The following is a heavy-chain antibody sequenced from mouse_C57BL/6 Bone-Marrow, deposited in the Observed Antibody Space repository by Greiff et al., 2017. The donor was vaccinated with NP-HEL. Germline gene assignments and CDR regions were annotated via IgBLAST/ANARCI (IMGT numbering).Heavy chain of an antibody. CDR1: GYTFTSYW. CDR3: AREEFYYDYVLFAY. J-gene: IGHJ3*01. V-gene: IGHV1-69*01. CDR2: IDPSDSYT. D-gene: IGHD2-4*01. Sequence: QVQLQQPGAELVMPGASVKLSCKASGYTFTSYWMHWVKQRPGQGLEWIGEIDPSDSYTNYNQKFKGKSTLTVDKSSSTAYMQLSSLTSEDSAVYYCAREEFYYDYVLFAYWGQGTLVTVSA.